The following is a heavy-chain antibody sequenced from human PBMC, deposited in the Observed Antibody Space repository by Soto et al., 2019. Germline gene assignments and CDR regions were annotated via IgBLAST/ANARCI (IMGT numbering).Heavy chain of an antibody. CDR3: ARGSRAPFFGVVKIYFDY. CDR2: INHSGST. V-gene: IGHV4-34*01. D-gene: IGHD3-3*01. CDR1: GGSFSGYY. J-gene: IGHJ4*02. Sequence: SETLSLTCAVYGGSFSGYYWSWIRQPPGKGLEWIGEINHSGSTNYNPSLKNRVTISVDTSKNQFSLKLTSVTAADTAVYEYARGSRAPFFGVVKIYFDYWGQGTLVTVSS.